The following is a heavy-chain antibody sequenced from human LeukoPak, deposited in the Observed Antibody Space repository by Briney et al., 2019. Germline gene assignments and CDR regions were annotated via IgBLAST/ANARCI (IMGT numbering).Heavy chain of an antibody. V-gene: IGHV4-61*02. CDR2: IYSSGTT. CDR1: GGSISSHDYY. D-gene: IGHD3-16*01. J-gene: IGHJ3*01. Sequence: SETLSLTCSVSGGSISSHDYYFNWIRQPAGKGLEWIGRIYSSGTTNYTPSLSSRVTMWVDTSKKQFFLNLSSVTAADTATYYCARAPWGSPPSAAFDVWGQGTVVTVSS. CDR3: ARAPWGSPPSAAFDV.